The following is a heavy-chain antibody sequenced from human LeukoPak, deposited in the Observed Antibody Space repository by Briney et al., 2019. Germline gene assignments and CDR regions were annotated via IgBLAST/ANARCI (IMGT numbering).Heavy chain of an antibody. V-gene: IGHV1-46*01. CDR2: INPSGGST. D-gene: IGHD6-6*01. J-gene: IGHJ4*02. CDR3: ARDGRAARPVYYFDY. Sequence: ASVKVSCKASGYTFTSYYMHWVRQAPGQGLEWMGMINPSGGSTSYAQKFQGRVTMTRDMSTSTVYMELSSLRSEDTAVYYCARDGRAARPVYYFDYWGQGTLVTVSS. CDR1: GYTFTSYY.